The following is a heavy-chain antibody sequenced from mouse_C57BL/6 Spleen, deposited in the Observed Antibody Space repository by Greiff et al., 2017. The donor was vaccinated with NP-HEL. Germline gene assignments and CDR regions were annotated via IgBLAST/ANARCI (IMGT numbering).Heavy chain of an antibody. Sequence: VQLVESGPGLVAPSQSLSITCTVSGFSLTSYGVAWVRQPPGKGLEWLGVIWGGGSTNYNSAPMSRLSISKDNSKSQVFLKMNSLQTDDTAMYYCAKHEDGNYGGGAMDYWGQGTSVTVSS. V-gene: IGHV2-9*01. D-gene: IGHD2-1*01. CDR3: AKHEDGNYGGGAMDY. J-gene: IGHJ4*01. CDR1: GFSLTSYG. CDR2: IWGGGST.